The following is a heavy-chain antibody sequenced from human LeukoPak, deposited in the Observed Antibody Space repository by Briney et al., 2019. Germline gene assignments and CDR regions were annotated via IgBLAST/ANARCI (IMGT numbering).Heavy chain of an antibody. CDR1: GGSISSSSYY. CDR2: IFYSGSS. V-gene: IGHV4-39*07. J-gene: IGHJ5*02. D-gene: IGHD3-22*01. Sequence: SETLSLTCTVSGGSISSSSYYWGWIRQPPGKGLEWIGTIFYSGSSYSSPSLKSRVTISIDTSKNQFSLKLSSVTAADTAVYYCARVGDSSDWDGFGWFDPWGQGTLVTVSS. CDR3: ARVGDSSDWDGFGWFDP.